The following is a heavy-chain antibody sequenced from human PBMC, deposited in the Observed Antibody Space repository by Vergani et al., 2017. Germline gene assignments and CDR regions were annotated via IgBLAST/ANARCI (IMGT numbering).Heavy chain of an antibody. Sequence: EVQLLESGGGLVQPGGSLRLSCAASGFTFSSYAMSWVRQAPGKGLEWVSAISGSGGSTYYADSVKGRFTISRDNSKNTLYLQMNSLRAEDTAVYYCAIDRGGIFCSSTSCYILDFSGDYWGQGTLVTVSS. D-gene: IGHD2-2*02. CDR3: AIDRGGIFCSSTSCYILDFSGDY. CDR1: GFTFSSYA. J-gene: IGHJ4*02. V-gene: IGHV3-23*01. CDR2: ISGSGGST.